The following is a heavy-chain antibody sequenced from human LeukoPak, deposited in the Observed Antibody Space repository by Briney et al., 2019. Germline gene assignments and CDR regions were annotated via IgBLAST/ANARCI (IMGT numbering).Heavy chain of an antibody. CDR1: GGTFSSYA. CDR2: IIPIFGTA. J-gene: IGHJ4*02. Sequence: SVKVSCKASGGTFSSYAIRWVRQAPGQGLEWMGRIIPIFGTANYAQKFQGRVTITTDESTSTAYMELSSLRSEDTAVYYCARVVPITHSSGWLDKDYYFDYWGQGTLVTVSS. V-gene: IGHV1-69*05. CDR3: ARVVPITHSSGWLDKDYYFDY. D-gene: IGHD6-19*01.